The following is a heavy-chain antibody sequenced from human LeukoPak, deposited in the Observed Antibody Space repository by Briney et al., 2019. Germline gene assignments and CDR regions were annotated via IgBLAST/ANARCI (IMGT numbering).Heavy chain of an antibody. CDR3: ARHHYYDFWSGYGNNWFDP. D-gene: IGHD3-3*01. Sequence: SETLSLTCAVSGYSISSGYYWGWIRQPPGKGLEWIGSIYHSGSTYYNPSLKSRVAISVDTSKNQFSLKLSSVTAADTAVYYCARHHYYDFWSGYGNNWFDPWGQGTLVTVSS. J-gene: IGHJ5*02. CDR2: IYHSGST. V-gene: IGHV4-38-2*01. CDR1: GYSISSGYY.